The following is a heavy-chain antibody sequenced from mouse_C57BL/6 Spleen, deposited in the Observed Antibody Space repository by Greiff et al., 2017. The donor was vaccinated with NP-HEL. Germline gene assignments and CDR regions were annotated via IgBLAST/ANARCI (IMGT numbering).Heavy chain of an antibody. Sequence: EVQLVESGPELVKPGASVKISCKASGYSFTGYYMNWVKQSPEKSLEWIGEINPSTGGTTYNQKFKAKATLTVDKSSSTAYMQLKSLTSEDSAVYYCARRTAQATPWFAYWGQGTLVTVSA. J-gene: IGHJ3*01. CDR2: INPSTGGT. D-gene: IGHD3-2*02. CDR3: ARRTAQATPWFAY. V-gene: IGHV1-42*01. CDR1: GYSFTGYY.